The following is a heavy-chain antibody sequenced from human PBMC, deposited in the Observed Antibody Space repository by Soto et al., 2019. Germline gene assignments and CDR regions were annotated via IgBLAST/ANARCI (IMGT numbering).Heavy chain of an antibody. J-gene: IGHJ4*02. Sequence: QVQLHESGPGLVEPSQTLSLTCTVSGGSIGNTDYSWNWIRQPPGKGLEWIVHLYSSGSTYYHPPPASRVSISIVTPRNQFSLKLTSVTAADAAVYYCARETTIFGVVSLYFVFWGPGSLVTVSS. V-gene: IGHV4-30-4*01. CDR2: LYSSGST. D-gene: IGHD3-3*01. CDR3: ARETTIFGVVSLYFVF. CDR1: GGSIGNTDYS.